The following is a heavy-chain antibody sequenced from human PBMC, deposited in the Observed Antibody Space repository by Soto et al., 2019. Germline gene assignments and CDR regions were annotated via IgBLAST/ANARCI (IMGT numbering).Heavy chain of an antibody. CDR3: ARGGRWLQSRLDY. CDR2: INHSGST. D-gene: IGHD5-12*01. V-gene: IGHV4-34*01. Sequence: SETLSVTCAVYGGSFSCYYWSWIRQPPGKGLEWIGEINHSGSTNYNPSLKSRVTISVDTSKNQFSLKLSSVTAADTAVYYCARGGRWLQSRLDYWGQGTLVTVSS. J-gene: IGHJ4*02. CDR1: GGSFSCYY.